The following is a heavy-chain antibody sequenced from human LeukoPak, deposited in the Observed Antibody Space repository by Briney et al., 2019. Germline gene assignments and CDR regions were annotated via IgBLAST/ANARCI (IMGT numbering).Heavy chain of an antibody. Sequence: ASVKVSCKASGYTFTDYHMHWVRQAPGHGLEWMGRIIPDNGGTSFAQEFQGRVTMTRDTSITTAYMELSRLTSDDTAVYYCVRENWYYDYWGQGTPVTVSS. J-gene: IGHJ4*02. CDR1: GYTFTDYH. V-gene: IGHV1-2*02. CDR3: VRENWYYDY. D-gene: IGHD1-7*01. CDR2: IIPDNGGT.